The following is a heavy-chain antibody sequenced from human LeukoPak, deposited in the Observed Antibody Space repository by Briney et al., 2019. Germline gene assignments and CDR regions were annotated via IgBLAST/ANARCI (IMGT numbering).Heavy chain of an antibody. CDR3: ARGAYDGVFDI. Sequence: PGRSLRLSCAASGFTFSSYALHWVRQAPGKGLEWVAVISYDGSNKYYADSVKGRFTISRDNSKNTLYLQMSSLRAEDTAVYYCARGAYDGVFDIWGQGTMVTVSS. D-gene: IGHD2-8*01. J-gene: IGHJ3*02. CDR1: GFTFSSYA. CDR2: ISYDGSNK. V-gene: IGHV3-30-3*01.